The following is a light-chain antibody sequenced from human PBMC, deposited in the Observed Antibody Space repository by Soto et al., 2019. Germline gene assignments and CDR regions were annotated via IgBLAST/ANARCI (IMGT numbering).Light chain of an antibody. CDR1: QSVSSSY. CDR3: QQYGSSGT. Sequence: EIVLTQSPGTLSLSPGERATLSCRASQSVSSSYLAWYQQKPGQAPRLLIYGAYSRATGIPDRFSGSGSGTDFTLTISRLEPEDVAVYYCQQYGSSGTFGPGTKVDIK. CDR2: GAY. J-gene: IGKJ3*01. V-gene: IGKV3-20*01.